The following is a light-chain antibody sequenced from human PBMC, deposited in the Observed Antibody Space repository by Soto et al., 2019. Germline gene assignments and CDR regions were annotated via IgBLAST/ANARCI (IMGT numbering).Light chain of an antibody. V-gene: IGKV1-5*03. J-gene: IGKJ1*01. Sequence: MTQSPSAVSGSVGDRVTITCRASQTISSWLAWYQQKPGKAPKLLIYKASTLKSGVPSRFSGSGSGTEFTLTISSLQPDDFATYYCQQYNSYSEAFGQGTKVDIK. CDR1: QTISSW. CDR2: KAS. CDR3: QQYNSYSEA.